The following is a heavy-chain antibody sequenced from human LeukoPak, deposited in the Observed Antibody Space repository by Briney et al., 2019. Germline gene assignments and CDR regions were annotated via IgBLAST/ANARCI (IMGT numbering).Heavy chain of an antibody. CDR1: GYTFTSYG. CDR2: ISAYNGNT. CDR3: ARETFDSSGYYYDAFDI. Sequence: RASVKVSCKASGYTFTSYGISWVRQAPGQGLEWMGWISAYNGNTNYAQKLQGRVTMTTDTSTSTAYMELRSLRSDDTAVYYCARETFDSSGYYYDAFDIWGQGTMVTVSS. J-gene: IGHJ3*02. V-gene: IGHV1-18*01. D-gene: IGHD3-22*01.